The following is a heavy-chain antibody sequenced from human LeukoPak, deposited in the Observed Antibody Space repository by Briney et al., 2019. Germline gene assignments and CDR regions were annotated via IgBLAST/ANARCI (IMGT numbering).Heavy chain of an antibody. D-gene: IGHD2-8*01. Sequence: GGSLRLSCAASGFTFSSYGMHWVRQAPGKGLEWVAFIRYDGSDKFYADSVKGRFTISRDNSKNTLYLQMSSLRADDTAVYYCAARPYCTTATCPKTNWFGPWGQGTLVTVSS. J-gene: IGHJ5*02. CDR3: AARPYCTTATCPKTNWFGP. CDR2: IRYDGSDK. CDR1: GFTFSSYG. V-gene: IGHV3-30*02.